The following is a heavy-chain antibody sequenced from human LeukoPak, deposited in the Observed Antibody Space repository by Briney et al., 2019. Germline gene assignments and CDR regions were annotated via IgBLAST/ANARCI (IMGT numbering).Heavy chain of an antibody. J-gene: IGHJ4*02. CDR2: IYPGGSET. D-gene: IGHD5-24*01. CDR1: GYDFSTYW. CDR3: ARASRDGYNQNFDH. Sequence: GESLKISCKGLGYDFSTYWNAWVRQRPGKGLEWMGIIYPGGSETRYDPSFQGQVTISADRPTSTAYLQWSSLRASDTAMYYCARASRDGYNQNFDHWGQGTLVTVS. V-gene: IGHV5-51*04.